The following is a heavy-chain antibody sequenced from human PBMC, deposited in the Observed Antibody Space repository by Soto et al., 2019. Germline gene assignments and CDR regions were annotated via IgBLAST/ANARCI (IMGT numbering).Heavy chain of an antibody. CDR2: ISYDGSNK. CDR1: GFTFSNYG. D-gene: IGHD2-15*01. CDR3: AKKKGYCNGGSCYYMDV. Sequence: GGSLRLSCAASGFTFSNYGMHWVSQAPGKGLEWVAGISYDGSNKYYADSVKGRFTISRDNSKDTLYLKMNSLGAEDTALYYCAKKKGYCNGGSCYYMDVWGKGTTVTVSS. V-gene: IGHV3-30*18. J-gene: IGHJ6*03.